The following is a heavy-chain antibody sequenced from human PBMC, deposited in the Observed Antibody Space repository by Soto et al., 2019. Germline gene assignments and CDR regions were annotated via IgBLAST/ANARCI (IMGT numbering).Heavy chain of an antibody. CDR1: GFTFDDYA. Sequence: EVQLVESGGGLVQPGRSLRLSCAASGFTFDDYAMHWVRQAPGKGLEWGSGISWNSGSIDYADSVKGRFAISRVNAKNSLYLPMNSLRAEDTALYSCAKDKSYYFYGMDVWGQGTTVTVSS. V-gene: IGHV3-9*01. CDR3: AKDKSYYFYGMDV. J-gene: IGHJ6*02. CDR2: ISWNSGSI.